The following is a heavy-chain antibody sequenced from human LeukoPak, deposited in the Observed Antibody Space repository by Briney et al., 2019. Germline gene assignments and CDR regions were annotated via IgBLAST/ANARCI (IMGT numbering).Heavy chain of an antibody. CDR3: ARVQAWNQRLPPRYYYYMDV. D-gene: IGHD1-1*01. CDR1: GFTLSDYH. J-gene: IGHJ6*03. Sequence: KPGRSLRLSCAVSGFTLSDYHMIWVRQAPGEGLEWVSYITSSGNTINFANSVKGRFTISRDNGKRSLYLQMNSLRAEDTALYFCARVQAWNQRLPPRYYYYMDVWGKGTTVTVSS. V-gene: IGHV3-11*01. CDR2: ITSSGNTI.